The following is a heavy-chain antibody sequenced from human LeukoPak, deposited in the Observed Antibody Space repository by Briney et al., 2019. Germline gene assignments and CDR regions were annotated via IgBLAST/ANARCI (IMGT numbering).Heavy chain of an antibody. V-gene: IGHV3-11*01. Sequence: GGSLRLSCAASGFTFSDYNMNWVRQAPGKGLEWVSYITNGGSTIHHADSVKGRFTISRDNTKKTLYLQMNSLRAEDTAVYYCARSIGLTGGGVDVWGQGTTVTVSS. CDR3: ARSIGLTGGGVDV. CDR2: ITNGGSTI. D-gene: IGHD3-9*01. CDR1: GFTFSDYN. J-gene: IGHJ6*02.